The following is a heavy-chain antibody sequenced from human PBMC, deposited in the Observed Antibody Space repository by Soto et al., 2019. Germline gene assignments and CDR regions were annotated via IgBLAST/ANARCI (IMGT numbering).Heavy chain of an antibody. Sequence: GASVKVSCKASGYTFTSYAMHCVRQAPGQRLEWMGWINAGNGNTKYSQKFQGRVTITRDTSASTAYMELSSLRSEDTAVYYCARGTLRYFDWLLSGFFDYWGQGTLVTVSS. CDR3: ARGTLRYFDWLLSGFFDY. J-gene: IGHJ4*02. CDR2: INAGNGNT. CDR1: GYTFTSYA. V-gene: IGHV1-3*01. D-gene: IGHD3-9*01.